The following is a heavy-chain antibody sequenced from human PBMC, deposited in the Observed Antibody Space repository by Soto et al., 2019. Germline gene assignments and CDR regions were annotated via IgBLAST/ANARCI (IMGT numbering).Heavy chain of an antibody. CDR3: ARDYDFWSGPFDY. Sequence: GGSLRLSCAASGFTFSSYATHWVRQAPGKGLEWVAVISYDGSNKYYADSVKGRFTISRDNSKNTLYLQMNSLRAEDTAVYYCARDYDFWSGPFDYWGQGTLVTVSS. V-gene: IGHV3-30-3*01. CDR1: GFTFSSYA. CDR2: ISYDGSNK. J-gene: IGHJ4*02. D-gene: IGHD3-3*01.